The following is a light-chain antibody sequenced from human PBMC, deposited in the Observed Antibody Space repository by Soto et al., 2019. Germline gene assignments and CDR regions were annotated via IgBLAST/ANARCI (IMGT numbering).Light chain of an antibody. Sequence: AIRLTQSPSSLSASVGDRVTITCRASQDIRGALAWYQQKPGKAPKILIYDVSTLESGVPSRFSGSSSGTDFTLTISSLQPVDFATYYCQQFNSYPITFGQGTRLEIK. CDR2: DVS. J-gene: IGKJ5*01. V-gene: IGKV1-13*02. CDR3: QQFNSYPIT. CDR1: QDIRGA.